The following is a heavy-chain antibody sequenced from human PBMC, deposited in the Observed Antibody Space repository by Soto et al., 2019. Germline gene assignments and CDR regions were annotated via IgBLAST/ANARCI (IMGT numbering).Heavy chain of an antibody. CDR3: ARIRNYYDSSGYFVDY. CDR1: GGSISSGGYY. V-gene: IGHV4-31*03. J-gene: IGHJ4*02. Sequence: SETLSLTCTVSGGSISSGGYYWSWIRQHPGKGLEWIGYIYYSGSTYYNPSLKSRVTISVDTSKNQFSLKLSSVTAADTAVYYCARIRNYYDSSGYFVDYWGQGTLVTVSS. D-gene: IGHD3-22*01. CDR2: IYYSGST.